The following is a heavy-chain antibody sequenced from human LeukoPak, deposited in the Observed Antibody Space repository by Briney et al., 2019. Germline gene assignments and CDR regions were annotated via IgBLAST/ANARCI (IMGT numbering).Heavy chain of an antibody. Sequence: GGSLRLSCAASGFTFSSYGMHWVRQAPGKGLEWVAVISYDGSNKYYADSVKGRFTISRDNSKNTLYLQMNSLRAEDTAVYYCAKDITMVRGVIGYFDYWGQGTLVTVSS. V-gene: IGHV3-30*18. D-gene: IGHD3-10*01. J-gene: IGHJ4*02. CDR1: GFTFSSYG. CDR2: ISYDGSNK. CDR3: AKDITMVRGVIGYFDY.